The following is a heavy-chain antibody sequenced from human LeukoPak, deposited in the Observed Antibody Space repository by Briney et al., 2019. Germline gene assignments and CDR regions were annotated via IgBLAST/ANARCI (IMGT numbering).Heavy chain of an antibody. Sequence: GGSLRLSCAAPGFTFSSYAMSWVRQVPGKGLEWVSVISGSGDNTYYADSVKGRFTISRDNSKNMLYLQMNSLRAEDTAVYYCAKWKYSNSGIDDYWGQGTLVTVSS. CDR2: ISGSGDNT. J-gene: IGHJ4*02. CDR1: GFTFSSYA. V-gene: IGHV3-23*01. D-gene: IGHD6-6*01. CDR3: AKWKYSNSGIDDY.